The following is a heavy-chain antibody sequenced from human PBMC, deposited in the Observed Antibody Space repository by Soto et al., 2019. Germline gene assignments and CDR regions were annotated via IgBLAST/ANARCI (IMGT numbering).Heavy chain of an antibody. CDR3: TTDCSSTSCSIPNYYYYYYMDV. CDR1: GFTFSGSA. Sequence: EVQLVESGGGLVQPGGSLKLSCAASGFTFSGSAMHWVRQASGKGLEWVGRIRSKANSYATAYAASVKGRFTISRDDSKNTAYLQMNSLTTEDTAVYYCTTDCSSTSCSIPNYYYYYYMDVWGKGTTVTVSS. CDR2: IRSKANSYAT. D-gene: IGHD2-2*01. J-gene: IGHJ6*03. V-gene: IGHV3-73*01.